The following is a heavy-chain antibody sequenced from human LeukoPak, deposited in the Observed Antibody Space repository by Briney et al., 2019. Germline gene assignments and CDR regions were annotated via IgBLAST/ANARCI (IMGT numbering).Heavy chain of an antibody. V-gene: IGHV1-2*02. D-gene: IGHD3-10*01. CDR1: GYTFNAYY. Sequence: ASVKVSCKTSGYTFNAYYMHWVRQAPGQGLEWIGWINPNSGDTNYAQKFQDRVTMTRDTSISTAYIELNFLRSDDTAVFYCARGDYYGSPKVVAAWGQGTLVTVSS. CDR2: INPNSGDT. CDR3: ARGDYYGSPKVVAA. J-gene: IGHJ5*02.